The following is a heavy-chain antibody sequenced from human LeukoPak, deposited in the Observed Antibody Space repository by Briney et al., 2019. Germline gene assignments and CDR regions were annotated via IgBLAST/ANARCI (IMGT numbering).Heavy chain of an antibody. CDR3: ARDYASEYMDV. CDR2: ISTTGYTI. CDR1: GFSFSDFY. V-gene: IGHV3-11*04. Sequence: PGGALRLFCEASGFSFSDFYLSWIRQDPGQGLEWLSYISTTGYTIYYADSVKGRFTISRDNTQNSLFLQMDSLRVEDTAVYYCARDYASEYMDVWGKGTTVTVSS. J-gene: IGHJ6*03. D-gene: IGHD3-16*01.